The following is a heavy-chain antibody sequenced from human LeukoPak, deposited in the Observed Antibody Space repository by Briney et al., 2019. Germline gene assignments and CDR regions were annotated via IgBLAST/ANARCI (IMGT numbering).Heavy chain of an antibody. J-gene: IGHJ4*02. CDR2: ISSTSSSI. CDR3: ARDNIPYYLSSGYTLPCDY. Sequence: PVGSLRLSCVASVFTFSSYSMNWVRQAPGKGLEWVSFISSTSSSIYYAESVRGRFTISRDNAKNSLYLQMNSLRADDTAVYYCARDNIPYYLSSGYTLPCDYRGQGILVTVSS. V-gene: IGHV3-21*01. D-gene: IGHD3-22*01. CDR1: VFTFSSYS.